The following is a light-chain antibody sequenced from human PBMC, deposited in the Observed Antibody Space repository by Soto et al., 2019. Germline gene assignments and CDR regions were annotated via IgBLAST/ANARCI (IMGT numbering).Light chain of an antibody. Sequence: ECVLTQSPGTLSLSPGERATLSCRASQTVRNNYLAWYQQKPGQAPRLLIYDASSRATGIPDRFSGGGSGTDFTLTISRLEPEDFAVYYCQQFSSSPLTFGGGTKVEIK. CDR3: QQFSSSPLT. V-gene: IGKV3-20*01. J-gene: IGKJ4*01. CDR1: QTVRNNY. CDR2: DAS.